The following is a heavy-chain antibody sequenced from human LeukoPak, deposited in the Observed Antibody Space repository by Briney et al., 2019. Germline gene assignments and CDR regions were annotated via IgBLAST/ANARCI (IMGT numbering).Heavy chain of an antibody. CDR2: TYYSGST. CDR1: GGSISSSCYF. D-gene: IGHD3-10*01. Sequence: SETLSLTCAVSGGSISSSCYFWGWIRQPPGKGLEWIGSTYYSGSTYYNPSLKSRVTISVDTSKNQFSLRLSSVTAADTAVYYCARSYGSGSYYNAIDYWGQGTLVTVSS. CDR3: ARSYGSGSYYNAIDY. J-gene: IGHJ4*02. V-gene: IGHV4-39*07.